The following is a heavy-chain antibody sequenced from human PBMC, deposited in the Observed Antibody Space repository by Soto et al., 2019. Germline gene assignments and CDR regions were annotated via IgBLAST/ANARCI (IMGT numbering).Heavy chain of an antibody. CDR3: ARLWFGELLVDYYYYYGMDV. J-gene: IGHJ6*02. CDR1: GYTFTSYG. Sequence: ASVKVSFKASGYTFTSYGISWVRQAPGQGLEWMGWISAYNGSTNYAQKLQGRVTMTTDTSTSTAYMELRSLRSDDTAVYYCARLWFGELLVDYYYYYGMDVWGQGTTVTVSS. V-gene: IGHV1-18*01. D-gene: IGHD3-10*01. CDR2: ISAYNGST.